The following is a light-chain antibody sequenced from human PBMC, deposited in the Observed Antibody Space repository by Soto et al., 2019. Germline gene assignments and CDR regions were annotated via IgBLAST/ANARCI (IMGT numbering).Light chain of an antibody. J-gene: IGKJ5*01. CDR2: GAS. CDR1: RSVTNNY. CDR3: QQHGSSPIT. Sequence: EIVMTQSPGTLSLSPVERATLSCRASRSVTNNYLAWHQQKPGQTPRLLIYGASSRATGIPDRFSGSGSGTDFTLTISRLEPEDFAVYYCQQHGSSPITFGQGTRLEIK. V-gene: IGKV3-20*01.